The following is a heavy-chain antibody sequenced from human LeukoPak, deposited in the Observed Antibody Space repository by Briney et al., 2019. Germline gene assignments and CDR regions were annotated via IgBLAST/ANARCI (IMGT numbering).Heavy chain of an antibody. J-gene: IGHJ5*02. V-gene: IGHV3-48*03. CDR1: GFTFSSYE. D-gene: IGHD5-24*01. Sequence: GGSLRLSSAASGFTFSSYEMNWVRQAPGKGLEWLSYISSGGSSIYYTDSVKGRFTISRDNAKNSLYLQMNSLRAEDTGVYYCARETPNNYNPLKGFDPWGQGTLVTVSS. CDR2: ISSGGSSI. CDR3: ARETPNNYNPLKGFDP.